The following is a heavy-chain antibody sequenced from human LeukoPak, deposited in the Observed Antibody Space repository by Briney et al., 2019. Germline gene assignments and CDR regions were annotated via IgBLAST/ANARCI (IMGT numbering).Heavy chain of an antibody. J-gene: IGHJ4*02. V-gene: IGHV4-4*07. CDR3: ARVSPHIVVVVAATRGDYFDY. Sequence: SETLSLTXTVSGGSISSYYWSWIRQPAGKGLEWIGRIYTSGSTNYNPSLKSRVTMSVDTSKNQFSLKLSSVTAADTAVYYCARVSPHIVVVVAATRGDYFDYWGQGTLVTVSS. CDR2: IYTSGST. D-gene: IGHD2-15*01. CDR1: GGSISSYY.